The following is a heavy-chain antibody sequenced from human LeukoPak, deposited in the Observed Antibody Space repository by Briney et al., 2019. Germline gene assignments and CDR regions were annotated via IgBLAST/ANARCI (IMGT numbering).Heavy chain of an antibody. V-gene: IGHV3-74*01. Sequence: GGSLRLSCAASGFTFSSYWMHWVRQAPGKGLVWVSRINSDGSSTSYADSVKGRFTISRDNAKSSLYLQMNSLRAEDTALYYCARSQTADYYDSSGYYDAFDIWGQGTMVTVSS. CDR1: GFTFSSYW. CDR3: ARSQTADYYDSSGYYDAFDI. J-gene: IGHJ3*02. CDR2: INSDGSST. D-gene: IGHD3-22*01.